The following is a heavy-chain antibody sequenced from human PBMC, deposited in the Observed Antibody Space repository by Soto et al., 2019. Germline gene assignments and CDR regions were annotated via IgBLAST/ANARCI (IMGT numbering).Heavy chain of an antibody. D-gene: IGHD6-13*01. Sequence: ASVKVSCKASGYTFTGYYMHWVRQAPGQGLEWMGWINPNSGGTNYAQKFQGWVTMTRDTYISTAYMELSRLRSDDTAVYYCARVPGDSSSWYDYWGQGTLVTVSS. CDR2: INPNSGGT. J-gene: IGHJ4*02. CDR3: ARVPGDSSSWYDY. CDR1: GYTFTGYY. V-gene: IGHV1-2*04.